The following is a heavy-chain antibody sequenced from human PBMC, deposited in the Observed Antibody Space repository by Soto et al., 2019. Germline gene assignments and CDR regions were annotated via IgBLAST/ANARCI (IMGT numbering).Heavy chain of an antibody. J-gene: IGHJ4*02. CDR2: IYYSGST. D-gene: IGHD5-12*01. V-gene: IGHV4-59*01. CDR1: CGSMSSYY. CDR3: ARGEWLATIKPYFAY. Sequence: SETLSRTCTVSCGSMSSYYWSCIRQSPWKGLEWIVYIYYSGSTNYNPSLKSRVAISLDTSKNQFSLMLSSVTAAHTAVYYCARGEWLATIKPYFAYWGQGTLVTVSS.